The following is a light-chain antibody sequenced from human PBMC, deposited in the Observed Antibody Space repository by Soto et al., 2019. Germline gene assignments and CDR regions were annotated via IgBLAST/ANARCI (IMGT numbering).Light chain of an antibody. Sequence: DIQMTQSPSALAASVGDRVTITCRASQVIRNDLGWYQQKPGKAPKLLIFAASSLQSGVPSRFSGSRSGPDFTLTISSLQPEDFATYYCQQSYSSPPTFGQGTKVDI. CDR1: QVIRND. J-gene: IGKJ1*01. CDR3: QQSYSSPPT. V-gene: IGKV1-39*01. CDR2: AAS.